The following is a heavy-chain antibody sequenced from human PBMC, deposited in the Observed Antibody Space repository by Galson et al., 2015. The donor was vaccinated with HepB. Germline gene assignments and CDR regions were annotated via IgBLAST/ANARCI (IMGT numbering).Heavy chain of an antibody. V-gene: IGHV3-7*03. Sequence: SLRLSCAASGLTFSNYWMSWVRQDPGKGLEWVAHIHPSGSEKYYVDSVKGRFTISRDNAQNSLYLQMNNLRAEDTAMYYCAGFYGYYRNIWGLGTMVTVSS. J-gene: IGHJ3*02. CDR1: GLTFSNYW. D-gene: IGHD4-17*01. CDR3: AGFYGYYRNI. CDR2: IHPSGSEK.